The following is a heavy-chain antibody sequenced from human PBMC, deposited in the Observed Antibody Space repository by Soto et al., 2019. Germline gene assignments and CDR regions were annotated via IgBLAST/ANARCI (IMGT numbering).Heavy chain of an antibody. V-gene: IGHV1-3*01. CDR2: INAGNGNT. J-gene: IGHJ4*02. CDR3: ARGIGGVIVNGIYYSDY. Sequence: VSCKASGYTFNRYAMHWVRQAPGQRLEWMGWINAGNGNTKYSQKFQGRVTITRDTSASTAYMELSSLRSEDTAVYYCARGIGGVIVNGIYYSDYWAQGTLVTVYS. CDR1: GYTFNRYA. D-gene: IGHD3-16*02.